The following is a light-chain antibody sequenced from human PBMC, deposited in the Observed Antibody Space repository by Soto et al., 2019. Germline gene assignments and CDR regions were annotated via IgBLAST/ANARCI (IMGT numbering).Light chain of an antibody. CDR3: QSYDTNRRGV. CDR1: SSNIGAGYD. V-gene: IGLV1-40*01. J-gene: IGLJ1*01. Sequence: QAVVTQPPSVSGAPGQRVTISCTGSSSNIGAGYDVHWYQQFPGTAPKLLIYANNNRPSGVPDRFSASKSGTSPSLAITGLQADDEADYYCQSYDTNRRGVFGTGTKLTVL. CDR2: ANN.